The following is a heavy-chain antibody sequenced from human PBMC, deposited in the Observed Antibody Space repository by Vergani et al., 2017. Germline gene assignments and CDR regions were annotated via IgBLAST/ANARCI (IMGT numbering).Heavy chain of an antibody. D-gene: IGHD6-13*01. CDR3: ARARQQLETINWFDH. CDR2: IIPIFGTA. V-gene: IGHV1-69*01. J-gene: IGHJ5*02. Sequence: QVQLVQSGAEVKKPGSSVKVSCKASGGTFSSYAISWVRQAPGQGLEWMGGIIPIFGTANYAHKVQGRVTITADEATSTGYMELSSLRSEDTAVYYYARARQQLETINWFDHWGQGTLVTVSS. CDR1: GGTFSSYA.